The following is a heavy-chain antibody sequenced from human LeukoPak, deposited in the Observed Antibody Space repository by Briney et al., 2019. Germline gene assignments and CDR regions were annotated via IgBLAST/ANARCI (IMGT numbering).Heavy chain of an antibody. CDR3: ARDQGLTAPPPYGLDV. J-gene: IGHJ6*02. CDR1: GGTFSTSA. V-gene: IGHV1-69*04. CDR2: IIPVLNIT. Sequence: ASVKVTCKTSGGTFSTSAITWVRQAPGQGLEWMGRIIPVLNITTYAQRFQGRVTITADTSTSTVYMELSSLRSEETAVYYCARDQGLTAPPPYGLDVWGQGTTVIVSS. D-gene: IGHD5-18*01.